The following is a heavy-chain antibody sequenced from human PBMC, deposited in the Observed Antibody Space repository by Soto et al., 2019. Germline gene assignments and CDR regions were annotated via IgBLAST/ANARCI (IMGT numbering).Heavy chain of an antibody. CDR1: GYTFTSYG. Sequence: ASVKVSCKASGYTFTSYGISWVRQAPGQGLEWRGWISVDDGDTNYAQNFQGRVTMSTDTSTSTAYMEMRSLRSDDTAVYYCAGDQVAXWAPGSAMVNYYYGMDAWGRGTTVTVSS. V-gene: IGHV1-18*04. D-gene: IGHD5-18*01. CDR2: ISVDDGDT. J-gene: IGHJ6*02. CDR3: AGDQVAXWAPGSAMVNYYYGMDA.